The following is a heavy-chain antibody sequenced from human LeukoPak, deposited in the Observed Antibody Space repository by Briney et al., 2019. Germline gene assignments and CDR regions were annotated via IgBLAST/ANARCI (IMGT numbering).Heavy chain of an antibody. Sequence: SETLSLTCTVSGGSISSSSYYWGWIRQPPGKGLEWIGSIYYSGSTYYNPSLKSRVTISVDTSKNQFSLKLSSVTAADTAVYYCALCSGGSYGYNSLDYWGQGTLVTVSS. CDR3: ALCSGGSYGYNSLDY. V-gene: IGHV4-39*07. J-gene: IGHJ4*02. CDR1: GGSISSSSYY. CDR2: IYYSGST. D-gene: IGHD2-15*01.